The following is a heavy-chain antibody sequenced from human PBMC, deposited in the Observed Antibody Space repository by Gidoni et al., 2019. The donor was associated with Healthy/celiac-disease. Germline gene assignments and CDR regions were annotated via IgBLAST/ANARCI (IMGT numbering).Heavy chain of an antibody. CDR2: ISSSSSTI. CDR3: ARDLYDYDSSGYLDY. V-gene: IGHV3-48*01. CDR1: GFPFISYS. Sequence: EVQLVESGGGLVQPGASLRLSCAASGFPFISYSMNGVRQAPGKGLEWVSYISSSSSTIYYADSVKGRFTISRENAKNSLYLQMNSLRAEDTAVYYCARDLYDYDSSGYLDYWGQGTLVTVSS. D-gene: IGHD3-22*01. J-gene: IGHJ4*02.